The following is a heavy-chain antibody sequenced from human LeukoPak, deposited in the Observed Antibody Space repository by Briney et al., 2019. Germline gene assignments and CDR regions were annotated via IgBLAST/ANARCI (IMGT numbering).Heavy chain of an antibody. CDR1: GFAFRNNA. J-gene: IGHJ4*02. V-gene: IGHV3-23*01. D-gene: IGHD3-22*01. Sequence: GGSLRLSCVASGFAFRNNAMSWVRQAPGKGLEWVSLISDSGGSTNYADSVKGRFTISRDNSKNTLYLQMNTLRAEDTAIYYCASSYGSSAYYPFDYWGRWTLVTVFS. CDR2: ISDSGGST. CDR3: ASSYGSSAYYPFDY.